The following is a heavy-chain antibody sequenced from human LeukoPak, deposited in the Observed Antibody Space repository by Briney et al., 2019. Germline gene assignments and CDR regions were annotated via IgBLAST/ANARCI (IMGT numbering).Heavy chain of an antibody. V-gene: IGHV3-23*01. CDR3: AKSGLNYYGSGSYSPIYFDY. J-gene: IGHJ4*02. D-gene: IGHD3-10*01. CDR1: GFTFSSYS. Sequence: GGSLRLSCAASGFTFSSYSMNWVRQAPGKGLEWVSAISGSGGSTYYADSVKGRFTISRDNSKNTLYLQMNSLRAEDTAVYYCAKSGLNYYGSGSYSPIYFDYWGQGTLVTVSS. CDR2: ISGSGGST.